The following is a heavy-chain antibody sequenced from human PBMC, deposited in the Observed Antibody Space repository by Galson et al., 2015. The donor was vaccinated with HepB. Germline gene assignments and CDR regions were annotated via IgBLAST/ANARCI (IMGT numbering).Heavy chain of an antibody. J-gene: IGHJ6*02. Sequence: SVKVSCKASGYTFTSYGISWVRQAPGQGLEWMGWISAYNGNTNYAQKLQGRVTMTTDTSTSTAYMELRSLRSDDTAVYYCARVNRIAEGWNYYYYYGMDVWGQGTTVTVSS. V-gene: IGHV1-18*04. CDR2: ISAYNGNT. D-gene: IGHD6-13*01. CDR3: ARVNRIAEGWNYYYYYGMDV. CDR1: GYTFTSYG.